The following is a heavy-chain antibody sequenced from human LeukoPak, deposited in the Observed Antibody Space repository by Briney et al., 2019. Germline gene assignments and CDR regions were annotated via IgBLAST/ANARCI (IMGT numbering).Heavy chain of an antibody. Sequence: GGSLRLSCAASGFTFSSYAMSWVRQAPGKGLEWVSAISGSGGSTYYADSVKGRFTISRDNSKNTLYLQMNSLRAEDTAVYYRAKVSGYDSSGVSLDFYYYFDYWGQGTLATVSS. D-gene: IGHD3-22*01. V-gene: IGHV3-23*01. CDR3: AKVSGYDSSGVSLDFYYYFDY. CDR2: ISGSGGST. CDR1: GFTFSSYA. J-gene: IGHJ4*02.